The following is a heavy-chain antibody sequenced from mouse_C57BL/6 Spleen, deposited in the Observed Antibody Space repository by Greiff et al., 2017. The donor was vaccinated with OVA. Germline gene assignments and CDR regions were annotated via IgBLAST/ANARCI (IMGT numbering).Heavy chain of an antibody. CDR2: IDPSDSYT. Sequence: QVQLQQPGAELVRPGTSVKLSCKASGYTFTSYWMHWVKQRPGQGLEWIGVIDPSDSYTNYNQKFKGKATLTVDTSSSTAYMQLSSLTSEDSAVYYCARGGELGRGDYWGQGTTLTVSS. V-gene: IGHV1-59*01. CDR3: ARGGELGRGDY. J-gene: IGHJ2*01. D-gene: IGHD4-1*01. CDR1: GYTFTSYW.